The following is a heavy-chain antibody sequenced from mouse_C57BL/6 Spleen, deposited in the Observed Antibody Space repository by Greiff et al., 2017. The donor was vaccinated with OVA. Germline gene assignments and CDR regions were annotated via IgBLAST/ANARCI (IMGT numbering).Heavy chain of an antibody. CDR1: GFTFSDYG. D-gene: IGHD3-2*02. J-gene: IGHJ2*01. V-gene: IGHV5-17*01. CDR3: ATGPTSSGYFDY. CDR2: ISSGSSTI. Sequence: DVQLQESGGGLVKPGGSLKLSCAASGFTFSDYGMHWVRQAPEKGLEWVAYISSGSSTIYYADTVKGRFTISRDNAKNTLFLQMTSLRSEDTAMYYCATGPTSSGYFDYWGQGTTLTVSS.